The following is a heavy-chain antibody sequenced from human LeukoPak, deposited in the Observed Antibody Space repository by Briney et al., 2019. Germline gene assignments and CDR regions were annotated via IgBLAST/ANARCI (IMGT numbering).Heavy chain of an antibody. CDR2: VYYSGHT. J-gene: IGHJ4*02. D-gene: IGHD2-15*01. Sequence: PSETLCLTCAVSGGSISDNYWSWIRQPPGKGLEWVGYVYYSGHTKYNPYLKSRVTMSFDTSKSQFPLILSSVTAADTAVYYCSRHPCAAPFDYWRPGTRATVSS. CDR3: SRHPCAAPFDY. V-gene: IGHV4-59*08. CDR1: GGSISDNY.